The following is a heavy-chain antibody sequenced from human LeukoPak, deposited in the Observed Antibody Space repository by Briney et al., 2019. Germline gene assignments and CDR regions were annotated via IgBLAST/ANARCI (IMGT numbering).Heavy chain of an antibody. CDR2: ISGDSGDK. D-gene: IGHD2-2*01. V-gene: IGHV3-23*01. Sequence: GGSLRLSCAASGFTFSSDAMSWVRPAPGKGLDWVAGISGDSGDKYNADSVQGRLTISRDISKNTQYLQMNSLRVEDTATYYCAKSDCGPVSCYVLDDWGQGTPVTVSS. J-gene: IGHJ4*02. CDR3: AKSDCGPVSCYVLDD. CDR1: GFTFSSDA.